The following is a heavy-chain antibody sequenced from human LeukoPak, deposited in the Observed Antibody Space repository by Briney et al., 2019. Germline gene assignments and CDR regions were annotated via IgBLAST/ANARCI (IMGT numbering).Heavy chain of an antibody. CDR2: IYYSGST. V-gene: IGHV4-31*03. CDR1: GGSISSGGYY. CDR3: ARDPLWFGEDDAFDI. Sequence: SQTLSLTCTVSGGSISSGGYYWSWIRQHPGKGLEWIGYIYYSGSTYYNPSLKSRVTISVDTSKNQFSLKLSSVTAADTAVYYCARDPLWFGEDDAFDIWGQGTMVTVSS. D-gene: IGHD3-10*01. J-gene: IGHJ3*02.